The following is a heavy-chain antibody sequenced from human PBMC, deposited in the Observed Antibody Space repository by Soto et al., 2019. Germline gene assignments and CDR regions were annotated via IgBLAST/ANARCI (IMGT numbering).Heavy chain of an antibody. CDR2: IRSKAYGGTT. V-gene: IGHV3-49*04. Sequence: LRLSCTASGFTFGDYAMSWVRQAPRKGLEWVGFIRSKAYGGTTEYAASVKGRFTISRDDSKSIAYLQMNSLKTEDTAVFYCTRTAGYYDSSGYYSGYYYYGMDVWGRGTTVTVSS. J-gene: IGHJ6*02. D-gene: IGHD3-22*01. CDR1: GFTFGDYA. CDR3: TRTAGYYDSSGYYSGYYYYGMDV.